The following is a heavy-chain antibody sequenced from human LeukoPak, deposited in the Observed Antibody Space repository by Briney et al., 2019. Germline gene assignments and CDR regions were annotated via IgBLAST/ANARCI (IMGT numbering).Heavy chain of an antibody. D-gene: IGHD1-26*01. J-gene: IGHJ4*02. CDR2: ISWNSGSI. Sequence: GRSLRLSCAASGFTFDDYAMHWVRQAPGKGLEWVSGISWNSGSIGYADSVKGRFTISRDNAKNSLYLQMNSLRAEDTAVYYCARDWDGRDYWGQGTLVTVSS. CDR3: ARDWDGRDY. CDR1: GFTFDDYA. V-gene: IGHV3-9*01.